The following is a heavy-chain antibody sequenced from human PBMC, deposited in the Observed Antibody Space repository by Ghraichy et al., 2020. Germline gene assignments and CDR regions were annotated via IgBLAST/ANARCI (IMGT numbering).Heavy chain of an antibody. V-gene: IGHV3-66*01. Sequence: GGSLRLSCAASGLSVSGNYMSWVRQAPGKGLEWVSLTYSDGNTDYADSVKGRFTISRDSSKNTVYLQMSSLRAEDTAVYYCARDRMYDASGYYFYYYGMDVWGQGTTFTVSS. D-gene: IGHD3-22*01. CDR3: ARDRMYDASGYYFYYYGMDV. CDR1: GLSVSGNY. J-gene: IGHJ6*02. CDR2: TYSDGNT.